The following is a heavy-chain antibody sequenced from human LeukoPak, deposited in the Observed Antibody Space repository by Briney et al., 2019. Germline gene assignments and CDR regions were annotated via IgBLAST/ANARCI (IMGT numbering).Heavy chain of an antibody. CDR3: ANSDSSGYYQFDY. D-gene: IGHD3-22*01. Sequence: GRSLRLSCAASGFTFSSYGMHWVRQAPGKXXXXXXXISYDGSNKYYADSVKGRFTISRDNSKNTLYLQMNSLRAEDTAVYYCANSDSSGYYQFDYWGQGTLVTVSS. J-gene: IGHJ4*02. CDR2: ISYDGSNK. V-gene: IGHV3-30*18. CDR1: GFTFSSYG.